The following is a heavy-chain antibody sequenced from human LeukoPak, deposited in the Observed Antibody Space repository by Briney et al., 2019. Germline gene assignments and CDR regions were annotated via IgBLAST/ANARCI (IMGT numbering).Heavy chain of an antibody. D-gene: IGHD3-22*01. Sequence: PGGSLRLSCAASGFTFSDYYMSWIRQAPGKGLEWVSYISSSGSTRYYADSVKGRFTISRDNAKNSLYLQMNSLRAEDTAVYYCARDGHYYDSSGFMGYRGQGTLVTVSS. J-gene: IGHJ4*02. CDR2: ISSSGSTR. CDR1: GFTFSDYY. CDR3: ARDGHYYDSSGFMGY. V-gene: IGHV3-11*04.